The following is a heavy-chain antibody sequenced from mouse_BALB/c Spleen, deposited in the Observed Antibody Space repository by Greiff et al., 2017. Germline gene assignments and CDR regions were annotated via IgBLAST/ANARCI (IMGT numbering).Heavy chain of an antibody. Sequence: QVQLQQSGAELVRPGSSVKISCKASGYAFSSYWMNWVQQRPGQGLEWIGQIYPGDGDTNYNGKFKGKATLTADKSSSTAYMQLSSLTSEDSAVYFCASGMSTTIYYYAMDYWGQGTSVTVSS. CDR1: GYAFSSYW. D-gene: IGHD2-4*01. V-gene: IGHV1-80*01. CDR3: ASGMSTTIYYYAMDY. J-gene: IGHJ4*01. CDR2: IYPGDGDT.